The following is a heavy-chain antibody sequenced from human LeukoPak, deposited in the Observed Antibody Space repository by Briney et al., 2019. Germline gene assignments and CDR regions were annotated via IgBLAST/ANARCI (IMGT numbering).Heavy chain of an antibody. Sequence: SETLSLTCAVYGGSFSGYYWSWIRQPPGKGLEWIGEINHSGSTNYNPSLKSPVTISVGTSKNQFSLKLSSVTAADTAVYFCATRGGYCSGGSCYHFDYWGQGTLVTVSS. CDR1: GGSFSGYY. CDR3: ATRGGYCSGGSCYHFDY. D-gene: IGHD2-15*01. CDR2: INHSGST. V-gene: IGHV4-34*01. J-gene: IGHJ4*02.